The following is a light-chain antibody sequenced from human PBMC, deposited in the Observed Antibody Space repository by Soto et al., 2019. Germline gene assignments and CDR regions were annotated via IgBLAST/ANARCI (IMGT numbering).Light chain of an antibody. CDR2: AAS. CDR1: QSVTFSY. CDR3: QQHGSSPPT. V-gene: IGKV3-20*01. J-gene: IGKJ4*01. Sequence: EIVLTQSPGTLSLSPGERATLSCRASQSVTFSYLAWYQQKPGQAPRLLIYAASSRATGIPDRFSGSGSETDFTLTISRLEPEDFAVYYCQQHGSSPPTFGGGTKVEIK.